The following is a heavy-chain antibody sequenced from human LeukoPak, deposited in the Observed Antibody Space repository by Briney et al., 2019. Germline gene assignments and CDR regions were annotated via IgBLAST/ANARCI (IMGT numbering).Heavy chain of an antibody. CDR3: ARGHYGMDG. Sequence: GGSLRLSCAASGFTFSSYWMHWVRQAPGRGLEWVASANPDGRDKYHADSVKGRFTISRDNAKYSLYLQMNSLRAEDTAVYFCARGHYGMDGWGQGTTVIVSS. J-gene: IGHJ6*02. CDR2: ANPDGRDK. CDR1: GFTFSSYW. V-gene: IGHV3-7*01.